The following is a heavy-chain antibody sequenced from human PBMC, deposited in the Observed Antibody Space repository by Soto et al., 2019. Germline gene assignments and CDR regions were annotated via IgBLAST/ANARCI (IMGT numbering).Heavy chain of an antibody. D-gene: IGHD3-16*01. V-gene: IGHV3-30-3*01. CDR3: AKQTGVRFDY. J-gene: IGHJ4*02. Sequence: QVQLVESGGGVVQSGRSLRLSCAASGFTFSSYAMHWVRQAPGKGLEWVAVISYDGSNKYYADSVKGRFTISRDNSKNTLYLQMNSLRAEDTAVYYCAKQTGVRFDYWGQGTLVTVSS. CDR2: ISYDGSNK. CDR1: GFTFSSYA.